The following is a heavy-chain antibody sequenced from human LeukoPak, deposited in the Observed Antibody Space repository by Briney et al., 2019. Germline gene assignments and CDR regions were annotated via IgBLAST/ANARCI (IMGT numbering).Heavy chain of an antibody. CDR1: GGSISSSSYY. CDR3: VRHARYCSGGSCFGFDP. D-gene: IGHD2-15*01. J-gene: IGHJ5*02. CDR2: IYYSGST. V-gene: IGHV4-39*01. Sequence: PSETLSLTCTVSGGSISSSSYYWGWIRQPPGKGLEWIGSIYYSGSTYYNPSLKSRVTISVDTSKNQFSLKLSSVTAADTAVYYCVRHARYCSGGSCFGFDPWGQGTLVTVSS.